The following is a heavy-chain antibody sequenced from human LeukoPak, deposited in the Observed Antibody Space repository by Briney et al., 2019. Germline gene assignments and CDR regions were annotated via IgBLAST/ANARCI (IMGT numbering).Heavy chain of an antibody. CDR3: ARGRRPDSGSYLYYFDY. V-gene: IGHV4-34*01. CDR2: INHSGST. D-gene: IGHD1-26*01. J-gene: IGHJ4*02. CDR1: GGSFSGYY. Sequence: PSETLSLTCAVYGGSFSGYYWSWIRQPPGKGLEWIGEINHSGSTNYNPSLKSRVTISVDTSKNQFSLKLSSVTAADTAVYYCARGRRPDSGSYLYYFDYWGQGTLVTVSS.